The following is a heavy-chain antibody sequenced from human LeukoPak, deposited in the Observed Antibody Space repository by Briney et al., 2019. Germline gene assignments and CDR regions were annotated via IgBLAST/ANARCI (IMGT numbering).Heavy chain of an antibody. D-gene: IGHD3-10*01. Sequence: GGSLRLSCTASGFTFSSYGMSWVRQAPGKGLEWVSAISGSGGSTYYADSVKGRFTISRDNSKNTLYLQMNSLRAEDTAVYYCAKFPYYYYGSGSYMDYWGQGTLVTVSS. V-gene: IGHV3-23*01. CDR1: GFTFSSYG. CDR3: AKFPYYYYGSGSYMDY. J-gene: IGHJ4*02. CDR2: ISGSGGST.